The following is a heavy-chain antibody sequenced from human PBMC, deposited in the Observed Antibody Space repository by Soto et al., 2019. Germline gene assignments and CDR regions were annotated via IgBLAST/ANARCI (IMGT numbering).Heavy chain of an antibody. CDR2: INAGNGNT. Sequence: VASVKVSCKASGYTFTSYAMHWVRQAPGQRLEWMGWINAGNGNTKYSQKFQGRVTITRDTSASTAYMELSSLRSEDTAVYYCASSEGTYYGSGSYPWFDPWGQGTLVTVSS. J-gene: IGHJ5*02. CDR3: ASSEGTYYGSGSYPWFDP. CDR1: GYTFTSYA. D-gene: IGHD3-10*01. V-gene: IGHV1-3*01.